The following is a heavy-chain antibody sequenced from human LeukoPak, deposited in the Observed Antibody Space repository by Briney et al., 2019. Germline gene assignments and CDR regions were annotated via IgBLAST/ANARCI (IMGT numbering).Heavy chain of an antibody. V-gene: IGHV1-2*02. CDR1: GYTFTGYY. CDR3: ARGDFWSGYSGYYFDY. CDR2: INPNSGGT. Sequence: ASVKVSCKASGYTFTGYYMHWVRQAPGQGLEWMGWINPNSGGTNYAQKFQGRVTMTRDTSISTAYMELSRLRSDDTAVYYCARGDFWSGYSGYYFDYWGQGTLVTVSS. D-gene: IGHD3-3*01. J-gene: IGHJ4*02.